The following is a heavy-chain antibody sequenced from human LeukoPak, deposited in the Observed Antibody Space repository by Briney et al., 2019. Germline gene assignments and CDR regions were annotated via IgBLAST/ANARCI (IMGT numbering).Heavy chain of an antibody. CDR3: ATPSGNGDYPFDY. Sequence: ASVKVSCKASGGTFSSYAISWVRQAPGQGLEWMGGIIPILGTANYAQKFQGRVTITADESTSTAYMELSSLRSEDTAVYYCATPSGNGDYPFDYWGQGTLVTVSS. D-gene: IGHD4-17*01. CDR2: IIPILGTA. V-gene: IGHV1-69*13. J-gene: IGHJ4*02. CDR1: GGTFSSYA.